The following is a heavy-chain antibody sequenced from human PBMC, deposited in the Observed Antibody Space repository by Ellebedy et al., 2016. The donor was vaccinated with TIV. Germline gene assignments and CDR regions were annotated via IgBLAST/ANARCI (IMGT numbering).Heavy chain of an antibody. V-gene: IGHV1-3*01. CDR3: ARHQYYYYMDV. CDR2: INAGNGNT. Sequence: ASVKVSCXASGYTFTSYAMHWVRQAPGQRLEWMGWINAGNGNTKYSQKFQGRVTITRDTSASTAYMELRSLRSDDTAVYYCARHQYYYYMDVWGKGTTVTVSS. CDR1: GYTFTSYA. J-gene: IGHJ6*03.